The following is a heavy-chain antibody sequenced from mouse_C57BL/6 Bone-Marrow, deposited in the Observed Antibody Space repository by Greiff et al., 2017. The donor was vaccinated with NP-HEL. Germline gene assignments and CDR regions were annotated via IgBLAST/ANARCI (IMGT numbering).Heavy chain of an antibody. J-gene: IGHJ3*01. CDR3: ARNGDYPWFAY. Sequence: VQLQQSGPGLVQPSQSLSITCTVSGFSLTSYGVHWVRQSPGKGLEWLGVIWRGGSTDYNAAFISRLSISKDNSKSQVFFKMNSLQADDTAIYYCARNGDYPWFAYWGQGTLVTVSA. V-gene: IGHV2-2*01. D-gene: IGHD2-13*01. CDR2: IWRGGST. CDR1: GFSLTSYG.